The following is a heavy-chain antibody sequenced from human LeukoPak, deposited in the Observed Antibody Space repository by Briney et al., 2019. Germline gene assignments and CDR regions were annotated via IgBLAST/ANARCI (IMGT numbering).Heavy chain of an antibody. CDR1: GGSISSSSYY. V-gene: IGHV4-39*07. CDR2: IYYSGST. J-gene: IGHJ4*02. CDR3: ARSQGITIFGVVSTFDY. D-gene: IGHD3-3*01. Sequence: SETLSLTCTVSGGSISSSSYYWGWIRQPPGKGLEWIGSIYYSGSTYYNPSLKSRVTISVDTSKNQFSLKLSSVTAADTAVYYCARSQGITIFGVVSTFDYWGQGTLVTVSS.